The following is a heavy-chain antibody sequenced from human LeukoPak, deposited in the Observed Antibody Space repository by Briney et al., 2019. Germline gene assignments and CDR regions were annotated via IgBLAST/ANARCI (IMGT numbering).Heavy chain of an antibody. D-gene: IGHD6-19*01. CDR2: IYDSGNT. CDR1: GASISDYY. CDR3: ASTTSGYSSGWCGILDY. Sequence: SETLSLTCTVSGASISDYYWSWIRQPPGKGLEWIGYIYDSGNTKYNSSLKGRITISVDTSKNQFSLKLSSVTAADTAVYYCASTTSGYSSGWCGILDYWGQGTLVTVSS. V-gene: IGHV4-59*01. J-gene: IGHJ4*02.